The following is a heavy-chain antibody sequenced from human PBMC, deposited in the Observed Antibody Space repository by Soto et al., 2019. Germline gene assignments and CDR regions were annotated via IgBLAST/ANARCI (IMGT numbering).Heavy chain of an antibody. J-gene: IGHJ5*02. CDR1: GGTFSNYA. D-gene: IGHD5-12*01. CDR3: ASRPRNGYNT. V-gene: IGHV1-69*01. CDR2: IIPIFGTS. Sequence: QVQLVQSGAELKKPGSSVKVSCKSSGGTFSNYAITWVRQAPGQGLEWMGGIIPIFGTSNYAQKFQGRVTFTADESITITYMELSSLKSEDTAVYYCASRPRNGYNTWGQGTLVIVSS.